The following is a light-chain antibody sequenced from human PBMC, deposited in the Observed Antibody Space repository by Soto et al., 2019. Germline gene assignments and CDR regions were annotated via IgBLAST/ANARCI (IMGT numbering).Light chain of an antibody. CDR2: DVS. V-gene: IGLV2-14*01. CDR3: ASYTTSNTQV. Sequence: QSALTQPASVSGSPGQSITISCTGTSSDVGTYNFVSWYQHRPGKAPELMIYDVSYRPSAVSNRFSGSKSANTASLTISGLQAEDEADYYCASYTTSNTQVFGGGTKLTVL. J-gene: IGLJ3*02. CDR1: SSDVGTYNF.